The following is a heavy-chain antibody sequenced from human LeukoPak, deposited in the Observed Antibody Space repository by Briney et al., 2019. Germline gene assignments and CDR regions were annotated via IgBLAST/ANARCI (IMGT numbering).Heavy chain of an antibody. CDR3: ARWGHFDTSGYFVVDY. D-gene: IGHD3-22*01. J-gene: IGHJ4*02. Sequence: SETLSLTCSISDGSISSYYWNWIRQSPGKGLEWIGHIHYSGSTHYNPSLQSRVSISIDTSKNHFSLKLRPVTAVDTAVYYCARWGHFDTSGYFVVDYWGQGTLVTVSS. CDR1: DGSISSYY. CDR2: IHYSGST. V-gene: IGHV4-59*01.